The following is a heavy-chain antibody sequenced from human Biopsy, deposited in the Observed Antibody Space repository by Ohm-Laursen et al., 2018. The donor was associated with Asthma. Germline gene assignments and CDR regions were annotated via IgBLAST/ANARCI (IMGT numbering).Heavy chain of an antibody. CDR1: GGSFSGYY. CDR3: AKAGQCSSTSCYNPGWFDP. V-gene: IGHV4-34*01. J-gene: IGHJ5*02. CDR2: INHSGST. Sequence: GTLSLTWAVYGGSFSGYYWSWIRQPPGKGLEWIGEINHSGSTNYNPSLKSRVTISVDTSKNQFSLKLSSVTAADTAVYYCAKAGQCSSTSCYNPGWFDPWGQGTLVTVSS. D-gene: IGHD2-2*01.